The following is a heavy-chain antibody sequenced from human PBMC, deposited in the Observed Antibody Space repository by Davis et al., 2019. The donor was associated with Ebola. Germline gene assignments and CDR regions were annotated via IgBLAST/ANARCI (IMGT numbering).Heavy chain of an antibody. D-gene: IGHD2/OR15-2a*01. Sequence: PSETLSLTCTVSGGSISSSSYYWGWIRQPPGKGLEWIGSIYYSGSTYYNPSLKSRVTISVDTSKNQFSLKLSSVTAGDTAVYYCASMPWYAGFVAWGQGTLVTVS. CDR3: ASMPWYAGFVA. CDR2: IYYSGST. CDR1: GGSISSSSYY. V-gene: IGHV4-39*07. J-gene: IGHJ4*02.